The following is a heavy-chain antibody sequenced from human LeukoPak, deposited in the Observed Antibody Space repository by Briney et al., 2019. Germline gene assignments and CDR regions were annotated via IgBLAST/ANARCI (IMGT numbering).Heavy chain of an antibody. Sequence: GGTLRLSCAASGFTFSSYTMRWVRQAPGKGLEWVSSVTGSGDSTYADSVRGRFTVSRDNSKNTVYLQMNSLRAEDTAVYFCARRYNSYYFDYWGQGTLVTVSS. J-gene: IGHJ4*02. CDR2: VTGSGDST. CDR3: ARRYNSYYFDY. D-gene: IGHD1-20*01. CDR1: GFTFSSYT. V-gene: IGHV3-23*01.